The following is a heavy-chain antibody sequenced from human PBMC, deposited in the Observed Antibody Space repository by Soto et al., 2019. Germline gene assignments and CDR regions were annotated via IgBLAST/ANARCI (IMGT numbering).Heavy chain of an antibody. CDR2: IYSAGTT. CDR1: GFTVSSANY. V-gene: IGHV3-53*01. J-gene: IGHJ4*02. Sequence: EVQLVESGGGLIQPGGSLRLSCVVSGFTVSSANYMSWVRQAPGKGLEWVSVIYSAGTTYYADSVKGRFTISRDNSKNTLYLQMNLLRAEDTAVYYCHGYGYWGQGTLVTVSS. CDR3: HGYGY. D-gene: IGHD5-12*01.